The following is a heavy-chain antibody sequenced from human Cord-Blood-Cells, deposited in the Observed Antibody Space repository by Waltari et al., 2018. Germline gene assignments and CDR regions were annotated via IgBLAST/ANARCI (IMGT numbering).Heavy chain of an antibody. CDR3: ARDSWSSTSPYYFDY. D-gene: IGHD2-2*01. J-gene: IGHJ4*02. CDR2: SSSSNSYI. Sequence: EVQLVESGGGLVKPGGSLRLSCAASGFTFSSYSMNWVRQGPGKGLEWVSSSSSSNSYIYYADSVKGRFTSSRDNAKNSLYRQMNSLRAEDTAVYYCARDSWSSTSPYYFDYWGQGTLVTVSS. CDR1: GFTFSSYS. V-gene: IGHV3-21*01.